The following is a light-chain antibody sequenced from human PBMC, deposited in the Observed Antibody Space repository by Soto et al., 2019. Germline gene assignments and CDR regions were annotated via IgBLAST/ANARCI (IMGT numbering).Light chain of an antibody. CDR1: SSNIGAGYD. CDR2: GNS. Sequence: QSVLTQPPSVSGAPGQRVTISCTGSSSNIGAGYDVHWYQQLPGTAPKLLIYGNSNRPSGVPDRFSGSKSGTSTSLAINGLQAEDEADYYCQSYDSSLRVVVFGGGTKVTVL. CDR3: QSYDSSLRVVV. V-gene: IGLV1-40*01. J-gene: IGLJ2*01.